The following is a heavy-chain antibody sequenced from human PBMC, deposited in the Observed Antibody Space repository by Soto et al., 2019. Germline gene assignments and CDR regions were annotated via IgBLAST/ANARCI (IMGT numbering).Heavy chain of an antibody. CDR2: TYYSGST. V-gene: IGHV4-59*01. Sequence: SETLSLTCTVSGGSISSYYWSWIRQPPGKGLEWIGYTYYSGSTNYNPSLTSRVTLSVDTSKNQFSLKLSSVTAADTAVYCCARRNVDIVATSYFDYWGQGTLVTVSS. D-gene: IGHD5-12*01. CDR1: GGSISSYY. J-gene: IGHJ4*02. CDR3: ARRNVDIVATSYFDY.